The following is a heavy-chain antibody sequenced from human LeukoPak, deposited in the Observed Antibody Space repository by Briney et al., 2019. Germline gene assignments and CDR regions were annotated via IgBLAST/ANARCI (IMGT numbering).Heavy chain of an antibody. CDR1: GGSISSSSYY. D-gene: IGHD2-15*01. Sequence: SETLSLTRTVSGGSISSSSYYWGWIRQPPGKGLEWFGSIYYSGSTYYNPSLKSRVTISVDTSKNQFSLKLSSVAAADTAVYYCARRGRNYYYYMDVWGKGTTVTVSS. CDR3: ARRGRNYYYYMDV. V-gene: IGHV4-39*01. CDR2: IYYSGST. J-gene: IGHJ6*03.